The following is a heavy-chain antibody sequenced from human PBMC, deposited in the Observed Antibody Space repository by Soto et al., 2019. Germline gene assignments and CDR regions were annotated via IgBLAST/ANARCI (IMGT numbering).Heavy chain of an antibody. V-gene: IGHV3-13*01. D-gene: IGHD1-7*01. Sequence: GGSLRLSCAASGFTFSSYDMRWVRQATGKGLEWVSAIGTAGDTYYPGSVKGRFTISRENAKNSLYLQMNSLRAEDTAVYYCERVITETMAFDYWVQGTLVTVSS. CDR2: IGTAGDT. CDR1: GFTFSSYD. CDR3: ERVITETMAFDY. J-gene: IGHJ4*02.